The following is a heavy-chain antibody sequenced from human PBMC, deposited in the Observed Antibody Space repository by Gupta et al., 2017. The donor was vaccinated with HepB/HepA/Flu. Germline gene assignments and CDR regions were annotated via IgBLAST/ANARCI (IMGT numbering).Heavy chain of an antibody. J-gene: IGHJ4*02. CDR1: GFTFSGYG. CDR3: AKGHSSSWYYLGY. Sequence: QVQLVESGGGVVQPGRSLRPSCAASGFTFSGYGMHWVRQAPGKGLEWVAVISGDGSNKYYADSVKGRFTISRDNSKNTLYLQMNSLRAEDTAVYYCAKGHSSSWYYLGYWGQGTLVTVSS. D-gene: IGHD6-13*01. V-gene: IGHV3-30*18. CDR2: ISGDGSNK.